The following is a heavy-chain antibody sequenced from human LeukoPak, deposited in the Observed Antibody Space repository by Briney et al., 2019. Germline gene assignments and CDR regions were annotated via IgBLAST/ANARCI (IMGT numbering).Heavy chain of an antibody. CDR2: ISGSGGST. J-gene: IGHJ5*02. CDR3: AKDRIDCSSTSCYYWFDP. CDR1: GFIFDDYG. D-gene: IGHD2-2*01. Sequence: PGGSLRLSCAASGFIFDDYGMSWVRQAPGKGLEWVSAISGSGGSTYYADSVKGRFTISRDNSKNTLYLQMNSLRAEDTAVYYCAKDRIDCSSTSCYYWFDPWGQGTLVTVSS. V-gene: IGHV3-23*01.